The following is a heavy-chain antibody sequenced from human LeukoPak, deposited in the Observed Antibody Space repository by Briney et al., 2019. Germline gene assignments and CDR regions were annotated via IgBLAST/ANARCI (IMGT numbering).Heavy chain of an antibody. CDR1: GFTFSSYS. CDR2: ISSSSSYI. Sequence: PGGSLRLSCAASGFTFSSYSMNWVRQAPGKGLEWVSSISSSSSYIYYADSVKGRFTISRDNAKNSLYLQMNSLRAEDTAVYYCARGCSSTSCRYTSMGADAFDIWGQGTMVTVSS. V-gene: IGHV3-21*01. D-gene: IGHD2-2*01. CDR3: ARGCSSTSCRYTSMGADAFDI. J-gene: IGHJ3*02.